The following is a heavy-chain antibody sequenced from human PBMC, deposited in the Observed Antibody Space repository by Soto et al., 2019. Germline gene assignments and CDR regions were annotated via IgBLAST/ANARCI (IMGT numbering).Heavy chain of an antibody. J-gene: IGHJ6*02. Sequence: SETLSLTCAVYGGSFSGYYWSWIRQPPGKGLEWIGEINHSGSTNYNPSLKSRVTISVDTSKNQFSLKLSSVTAADTAVYYCARPYYDCWSCFFYGMNVWGQRPTVTFSS. V-gene: IGHV4-34*01. D-gene: IGHD3-3*01. CDR3: ARPYYDCWSCFFYGMNV. CDR1: GGSFSGYY. CDR2: INHSGST.